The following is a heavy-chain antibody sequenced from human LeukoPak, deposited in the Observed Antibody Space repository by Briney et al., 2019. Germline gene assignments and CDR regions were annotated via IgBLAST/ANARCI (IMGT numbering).Heavy chain of an antibody. CDR2: THYSGST. Sequence: PSETPSLTCSVFGGSISRYYWSWIRQPPGKGLEWIGYTHYSGSTSYNPSLKSRVIISVGTSKNQLSLKLSSVTAADTAVYYCARDLDNSGWYVFDYWGQGNLVTVSS. CDR1: GGSISRYY. J-gene: IGHJ4*02. CDR3: ARDLDNSGWYVFDY. D-gene: IGHD6-19*01. V-gene: IGHV4-59*01.